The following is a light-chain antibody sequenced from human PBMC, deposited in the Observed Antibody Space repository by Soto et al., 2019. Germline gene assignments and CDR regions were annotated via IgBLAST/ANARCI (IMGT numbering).Light chain of an antibody. CDR1: QTISSW. CDR2: KAS. J-gene: IGKJ1*01. CDR3: QHYNSYSEA. Sequence: DIHMTQSPSTLSGSVGYRVTITCRASQTISSWLAWYQQKPGKAPKLLIYKASTLKSGVPSRFRGSGSGTEFTLTISSLQPDDFASYYCQHYNSYSEAFGQGTKVDIK. V-gene: IGKV1-5*03.